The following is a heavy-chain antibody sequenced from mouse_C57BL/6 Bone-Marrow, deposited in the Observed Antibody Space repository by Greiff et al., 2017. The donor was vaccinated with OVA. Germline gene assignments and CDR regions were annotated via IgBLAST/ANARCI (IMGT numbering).Heavy chain of an antibody. Sequence: EVQLMESGGDLVKPGGSLKLSCAASGFTFSSYGMSWVRQTPDKRLEWVATISSGGSSTYYPDSVKGQFTISRDNAKNTLYLQMSSLKSEDTAMYYCASYYPYRWFAYWGQGTLVTVSA. D-gene: IGHD1-1*01. V-gene: IGHV5-6*01. CDR2: ISSGGSST. J-gene: IGHJ3*01. CDR3: ASYYPYRWFAY. CDR1: GFTFSSYG.